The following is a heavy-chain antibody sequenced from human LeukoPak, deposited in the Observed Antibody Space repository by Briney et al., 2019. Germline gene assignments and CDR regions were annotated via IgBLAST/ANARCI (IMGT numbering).Heavy chain of an antibody. J-gene: IGHJ4*02. V-gene: IGHV4-39*07. CDR3: ARLPAYRSSTSCYYDY. Sequence: PSETLSLTCTVSGGSMTAGDYYWGWIRQPPGTGLQWIATSYQGASLKSRVTISLDTSKNQFSLRLTSVTAADTAVYYCARLPAYRSSTSCYYDYWGQGTLVTVSS. CDR1: GGSMTAGDYY. CDR2: S. D-gene: IGHD2-2*01.